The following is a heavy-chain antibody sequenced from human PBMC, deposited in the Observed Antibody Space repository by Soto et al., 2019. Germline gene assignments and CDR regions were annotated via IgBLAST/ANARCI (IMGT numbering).Heavy chain of an antibody. V-gene: IGHV4-4*02. D-gene: IGHD3-3*01. J-gene: IGHJ6*03. CDR1: GTSISSTYW. Sequence: PSETLSLTCAVSGTSISSTYWWTWVRQPPGKGLEWIGEIYHSGSTKYNPSLKSRVTISVDKSNNQFSLELRAVTAADTAVYYCARGGALLCGGTSDYYDTWDVGGKGPRFTFPS. CDR2: IYHSGST. CDR3: ARGGALLCGGTSDYYDTWDV.